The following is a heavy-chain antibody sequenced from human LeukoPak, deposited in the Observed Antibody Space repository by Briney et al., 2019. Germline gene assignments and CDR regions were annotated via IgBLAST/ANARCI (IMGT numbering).Heavy chain of an antibody. D-gene: IGHD2-2*01. V-gene: IGHV3-23*01. CDR1: GFTFSSYA. CDR2: ISGSGGST. Sequence: PGGSLRLSCAASGFTFSSYAMSWVRQAPGKGLEWVSAISGSGGSTYYADSVKGRFTISRDNSKNTLYLQMNSLRAEDTAVYYCAKDRSGPRIVVVPAAEFDPWGQGTLVTVSS. J-gene: IGHJ5*02. CDR3: AKDRSGPRIVVVPAAEFDP.